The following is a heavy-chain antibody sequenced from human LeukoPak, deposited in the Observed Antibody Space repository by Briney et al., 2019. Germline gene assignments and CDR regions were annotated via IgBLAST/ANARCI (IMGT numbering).Heavy chain of an antibody. D-gene: IGHD3-3*01. CDR3: ARAEKSYDFWSGYYIGNWFDP. CDR1: GGSISSYY. V-gene: IGHV4-59*01. J-gene: IGHJ5*02. Sequence: TSETLSLTCTVSGGSISSYYWSWIRQPPGKGLEWIGYIYYSGSTNYNPSLKSRVTISVDTSKNQFSLKLSSVTAADTAVYYCARAEKSYDFWSGYYIGNWFDPWGQGTLVTVSS. CDR2: IYYSGST.